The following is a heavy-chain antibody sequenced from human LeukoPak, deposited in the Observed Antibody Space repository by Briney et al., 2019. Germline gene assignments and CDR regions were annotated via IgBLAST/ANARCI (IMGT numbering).Heavy chain of an antibody. V-gene: IGHV3-33*01. Sequence: PGGSLRLSCAASGFTFSSSGMHWVRQAPGKGLEWVAVILYNGSNKYYADSVKGRFTISRDNSKNTLYLQMNSLRVEDTAVYYCARVGGYCSGGSCYRGHSWFDPWGQGTLVTVSS. J-gene: IGHJ5*02. D-gene: IGHD2-15*01. CDR3: ARVGGYCSGGSCYRGHSWFDP. CDR2: ILYNGSNK. CDR1: GFTFSSSG.